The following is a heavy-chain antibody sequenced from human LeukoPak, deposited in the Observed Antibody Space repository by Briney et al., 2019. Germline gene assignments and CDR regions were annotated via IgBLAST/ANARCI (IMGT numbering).Heavy chain of an antibody. CDR2: ISSSSSYI. J-gene: IGHJ5*02. CDR1: GFTFSSYS. D-gene: IGHD6-25*01. CDR3: ARDGRQNWFDP. Sequence: GGSLRLSCAASGFTFSSYSMDWVRQAPGKGLEWVSSISSSSSYIYYADSVKGRFTISRDNAKNSLYLQMNSLRVEDTAVYYCARDGRQNWFDPWGQGTLVTVSS. V-gene: IGHV3-21*01.